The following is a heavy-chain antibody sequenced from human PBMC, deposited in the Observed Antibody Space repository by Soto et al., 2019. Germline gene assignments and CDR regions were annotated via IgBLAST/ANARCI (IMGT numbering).Heavy chain of an antibody. Sequence: PGGSLRLSCAASGFTVSSNYMSWVRQAPGKGLEWVSVIYSGGSTYYADSVKGRFTISRDNSKNTQYLQMNSLRAEDTAVYYCARFNPQGGDGYNDSYYYYYGMDVWGQGTTVTVSS. J-gene: IGHJ6*02. D-gene: IGHD5-12*01. CDR3: ARFNPQGGDGYNDSYYYYYGMDV. V-gene: IGHV3-53*01. CDR2: IYSGGST. CDR1: GFTVSSNY.